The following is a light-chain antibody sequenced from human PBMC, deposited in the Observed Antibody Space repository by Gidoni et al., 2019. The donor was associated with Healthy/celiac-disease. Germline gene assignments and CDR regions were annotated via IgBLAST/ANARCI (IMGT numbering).Light chain of an antibody. V-gene: IGKV1-8*01. CDR2: AAS. J-gene: IGKJ1*01. CDR1: QGISSY. CDR3: QQYYRYPWT. Sequence: AIRMTQAPSSFSASTGDRVTITCRASQGISSYLAWYQQKPGKAPKLLIYAASTLQSGVPSRFRGSGSGTDFTLPISFLQSEDFATYYCQQYYRYPWTFGQGTKVEIK.